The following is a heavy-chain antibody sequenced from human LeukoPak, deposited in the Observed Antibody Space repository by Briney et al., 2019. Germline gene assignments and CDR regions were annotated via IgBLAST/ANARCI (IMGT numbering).Heavy chain of an antibody. CDR2: ISYDGSNK. V-gene: IGHV3-30*18. J-gene: IGHJ4*02. CDR3: AKDRGIAVAGTYYFDY. D-gene: IGHD6-19*01. CDR1: GFTFSSYG. Sequence: PGGSLRLSCAASGFTFSSYGMHWVRQAPGKGLGWVAVISYDGSNKYYADSVKGRFTISRDNSKNTLYLQMNSLRAEDTAVYYCAKDRGIAVAGTYYFDYWGQGTLVTVSS.